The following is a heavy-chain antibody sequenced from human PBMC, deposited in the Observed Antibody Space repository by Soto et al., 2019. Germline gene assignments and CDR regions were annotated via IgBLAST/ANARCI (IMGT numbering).Heavy chain of an antibody. J-gene: IGHJ5*02. CDR1: GFTFSDYY. CDR3: ARDNTRYIVLTGYYHREKRNWFDP. V-gene: IGHV3-11*01. Sequence: GGSLRLSCAASGFTFSDYYMSWIRQAPGKGLEWVSYISSSGSTIYYADSVKGRFTISRDNAKNSLYLQMNSLRAEDTAVYYCARDNTRYIVLTGYYHREKRNWFDPWGQGTLVTVSS. CDR2: ISSSGSTI. D-gene: IGHD3-9*01.